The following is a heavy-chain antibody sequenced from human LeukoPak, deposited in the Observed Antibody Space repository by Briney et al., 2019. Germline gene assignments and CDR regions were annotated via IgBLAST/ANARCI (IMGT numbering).Heavy chain of an antibody. D-gene: IGHD2-2*01. CDR1: DVSLSSDNW. CDR3: AKVRGGCSRTSCYFEN. J-gene: IGHJ4*02. CDR2: IFHGGST. V-gene: IGHV4-4*02. Sequence: SGTLSLTCAVSDVSLSSDNWWSWVRQSPGKGLEWIGEIFHGGSTNCNPSLKSRVTISIDKSKNQFSLSLTSVTAADTAVYYRAKVRGGCSRTSCYFENWGQGTLITVSS.